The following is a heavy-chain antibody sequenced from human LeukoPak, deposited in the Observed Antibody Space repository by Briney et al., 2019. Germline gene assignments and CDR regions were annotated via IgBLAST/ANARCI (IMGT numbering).Heavy chain of an antibody. CDR1: GFTFSSYG. CDR2: ISYDGSNK. D-gene: IGHD3-10*01. J-gene: IGHJ4*02. CDR3: AKATWGGVRGVPFPN. Sequence: GGSLRLSCAASGFTFSSYGMHWVRQAPGKGLEWVAVISYDGSNKYYADSVKGRFTISRDNSKNTLYLQMNSLRAEDMAVYYCAKATWGGVRGVPFPNWGQGTLVTVSS. V-gene: IGHV3-30*18.